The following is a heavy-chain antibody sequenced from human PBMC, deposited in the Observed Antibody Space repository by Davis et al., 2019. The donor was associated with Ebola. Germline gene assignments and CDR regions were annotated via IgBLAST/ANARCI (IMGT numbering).Heavy chain of an antibody. J-gene: IGHJ3*02. Sequence: PGGSLRLSCAASGFTFSSYSMNWVRQAPGKGLEWVSYISSSSSTIYYADSVKGRFTISRDNAKNSLYLQMNSLRAEDTAVYYCARALGGVVVASSPPGIWGQGTMVTVSS. CDR2: ISSSSSTI. V-gene: IGHV3-48*01. CDR1: GFTFSSYS. D-gene: IGHD2-2*01. CDR3: ARALGGVVVASSPPGI.